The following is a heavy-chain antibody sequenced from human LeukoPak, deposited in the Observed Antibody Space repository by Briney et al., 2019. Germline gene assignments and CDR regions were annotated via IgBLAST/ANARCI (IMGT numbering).Heavy chain of an antibody. D-gene: IGHD4-17*01. V-gene: IGHV1-46*01. J-gene: IGHJ4*02. CDR1: GGTFSSYA. CDR2: INPSGGST. CDR3: ARAHYAVTGYFDY. Sequence: GASVKVSCKASGGTFSSYAISWVRQAPGQGLEWMGIINPSGGSTSYAQKFQGRVTMTRDMSTSTVYMELSSLRSEDTAVYYCARAHYAVTGYFDYWGQGTLVTVSS.